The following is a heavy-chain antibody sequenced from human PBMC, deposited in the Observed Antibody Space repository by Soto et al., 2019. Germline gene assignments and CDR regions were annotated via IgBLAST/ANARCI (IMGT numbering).Heavy chain of an antibody. D-gene: IGHD2-2*01. Sequence: EVQLLESGGGLVQPGGSLRLSCAASGFTFSSYAMSWVRQAPGKGLEWVSSISGNGGSTYYADSVKGRFTISRDNSKNPLYLQMNGLRAEDTAIYYCAKDRGGYCTSTTCYGGGSFDYWGQGTLVTVSS. V-gene: IGHV3-23*01. J-gene: IGHJ4*02. CDR1: GFTFSSYA. CDR2: ISGNGGST. CDR3: AKDRGGYCTSTTCYGGGSFDY.